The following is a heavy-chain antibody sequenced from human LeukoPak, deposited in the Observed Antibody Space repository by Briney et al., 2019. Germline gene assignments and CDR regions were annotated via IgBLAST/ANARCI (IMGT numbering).Heavy chain of an antibody. CDR3: AREAVAIDY. CDR1: GGSISSSSYY. CDR2: IYYSGST. J-gene: IGHJ4*02. D-gene: IGHD6-19*01. Sequence: SETLSLTCTVSGGSISSSSYYWGWIRQPPGKGLGWIGSIYYSGSTYYNPSLKSRVTISVDTSKNQFSLKLSSVTAADTAVYYCAREAVAIDYWGQGTLVTVSS. V-gene: IGHV4-39*07.